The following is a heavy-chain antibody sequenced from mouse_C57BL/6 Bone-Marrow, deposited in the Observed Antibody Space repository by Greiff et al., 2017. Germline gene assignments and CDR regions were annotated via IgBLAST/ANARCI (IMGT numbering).Heavy chain of an antibody. CDR3: ARYYGCPFAY. Sequence: QVQLQQPGAELVKPGASVKMSCKASGYTFTSYWITWVKQRPGQGLEWIGDISPGSGSTNYNEKFKSKATLTVDTSSITAYMPLSSLTSEYSAVYYCARYYGCPFAYWGQGTLVTVSA. D-gene: IGHD2-3*01. V-gene: IGHV1-55*01. J-gene: IGHJ3*01. CDR2: ISPGSGST. CDR1: GYTFTSYW.